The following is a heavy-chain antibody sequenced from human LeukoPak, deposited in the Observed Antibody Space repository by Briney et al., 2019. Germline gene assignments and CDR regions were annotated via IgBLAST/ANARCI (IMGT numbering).Heavy chain of an antibody. J-gene: IGHJ5*02. CDR3: ASQIRAMAATRVS. D-gene: IGHD1-26*01. V-gene: IGHV3-7*01. Sequence: PGGSLRLSCAASGFTFRNYWMNLVRQAPGKGLEWVANIKPDGSDRYYVDSVKGRFTISRDNVENSVFLQMNSLRAEDTAVYYCASQIRAMAATRVSWGQGTLVTVSS. CDR2: IKPDGSDR. CDR1: GFTFRNYW.